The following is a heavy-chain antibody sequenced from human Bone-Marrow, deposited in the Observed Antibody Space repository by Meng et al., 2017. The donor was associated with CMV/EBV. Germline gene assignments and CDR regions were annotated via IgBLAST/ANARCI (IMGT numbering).Heavy chain of an antibody. Sequence: LSLTCAASGFKFSSYGMYWVRQAPGKGLEWVAFIRHDEINTYYADSVKDRFTISKDNSKNTLYLQMNSLRTDDTAVYYCAKPSPNNWPHPWGQGTLVTVSS. CDR1: GFKFSSYG. V-gene: IGHV3-30*02. CDR2: IRHDEINT. CDR3: AKPSPNNWPHP. J-gene: IGHJ5*02.